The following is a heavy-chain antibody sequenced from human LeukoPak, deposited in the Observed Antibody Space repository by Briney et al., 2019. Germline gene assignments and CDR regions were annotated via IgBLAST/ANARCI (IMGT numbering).Heavy chain of an antibody. D-gene: IGHD3-10*01. Sequence: ASVKVSCKASGYTFTSYAMNWVRQAPGQGLEWMGWINTNTGNPTYAQGFTGRFVFSLDTSVSTAYLQISSLKAEDTAVYYCARAYYGSGSYDRGDWFDPWGQGTLVTVSS. CDR3: ARAYYGSGSYDRGDWFDP. J-gene: IGHJ5*02. CDR1: GYTFTSYA. CDR2: INTNTGNP. V-gene: IGHV7-4-1*02.